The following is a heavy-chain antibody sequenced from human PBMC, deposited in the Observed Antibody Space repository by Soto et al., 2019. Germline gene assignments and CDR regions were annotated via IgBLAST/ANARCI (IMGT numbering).Heavy chain of an antibody. D-gene: IGHD3-3*01. CDR2: FDPEDGET. Sequence: ASVKVSCKVSGYTLTELSMHWVRQAPGKGLEWMGGFDPEDGETVYAQKFQGRVTMTEDTSTDTAYMELSSLRSEDTAVYYCTTGIQFVQWLLFDPWGQGTLVTVSS. J-gene: IGHJ5*02. V-gene: IGHV1-24*01. CDR1: GYTLTELS. CDR3: TTGIQFVQWLLFDP.